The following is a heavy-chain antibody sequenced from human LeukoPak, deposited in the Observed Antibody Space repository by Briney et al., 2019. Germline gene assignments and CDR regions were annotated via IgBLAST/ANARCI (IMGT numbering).Heavy chain of an antibody. D-gene: IGHD3-22*01. CDR3: AKDQGFDYYDSSGYYLDY. Sequence: GGSLRHSCAAPGLTFSSQNMNWVPQAPGKGLGWDSSISGRGNYIFYADSVQGRFTISRDSAKNSLSLQINSLRAEDTAVYYCAKDQGFDYYDSSGYYLDYWGQGTLVTVSS. V-gene: IGHV3-21*01. CDR2: ISGRGNYI. CDR1: GLTFSSQN. J-gene: IGHJ4*02.